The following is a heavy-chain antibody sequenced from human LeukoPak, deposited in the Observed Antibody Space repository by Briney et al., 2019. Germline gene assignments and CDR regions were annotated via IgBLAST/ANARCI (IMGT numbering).Heavy chain of an antibody. CDR1: GGSISSYS. Sequence: SETLSLTCTVSGGSISSYSWNWIRQPPGKGLEWIGDIYYSGSTNYNPSLKSRVTISVDTSKNQFSLKLTSVTAADTAVYYCARLPPCSGGSCNWFDPWGQGTLVTVSS. J-gene: IGHJ5*02. CDR3: ARLPPCSGGSCNWFDP. V-gene: IGHV4-59*01. CDR2: IYYSGST. D-gene: IGHD2-15*01.